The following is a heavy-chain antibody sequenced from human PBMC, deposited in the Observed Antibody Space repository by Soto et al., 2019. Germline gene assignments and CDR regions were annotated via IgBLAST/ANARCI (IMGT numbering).Heavy chain of an antibody. D-gene: IGHD2-15*01. CDR1: GGSFSGYY. Sequence: XETLSLTCSVDGGSFSGYYWSWIRQPPGKGLEWIGEINHSGSTNYNPSLKSRVTISVDTSKNQFSLKLSSVTAADTAVYYCARGPYCSGGSCYSGWFDPWGQGTLVTVSS. J-gene: IGHJ5*02. CDR3: ARGPYCSGGSCYSGWFDP. CDR2: INHSGST. V-gene: IGHV4-34*01.